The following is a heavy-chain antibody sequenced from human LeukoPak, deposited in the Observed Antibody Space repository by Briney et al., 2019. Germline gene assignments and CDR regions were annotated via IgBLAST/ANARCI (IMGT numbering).Heavy chain of an antibody. D-gene: IGHD6-13*01. CDR2: IYYSGST. J-gene: IGHJ6*02. CDR3: ARLRTHSSSWYVGYYYYGMDV. Sequence: KPAETLSLTCTVSGGSISSSSYYWGWIRQPPGKGLEWIGNIYYSGSTYDNPSLKSRVTTFVDTSKNQFSLNLSSVTAADTAVYYCARLRTHSSSWYVGYYYYGMDVWGQGTTVTVSS. CDR1: GGSISSSSYY. V-gene: IGHV4-39*01.